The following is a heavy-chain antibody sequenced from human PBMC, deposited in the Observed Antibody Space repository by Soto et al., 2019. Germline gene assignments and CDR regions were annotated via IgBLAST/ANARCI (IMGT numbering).Heavy chain of an antibody. CDR2: IKQDGSEK. V-gene: IGHV3-7*01. J-gene: IGHJ5*02. CDR3: ARVYCSSTSCYYPAVRPHWFDP. CDR1: GFTFSSYW. D-gene: IGHD2-2*01. Sequence: EVQLVESGGGLVQPGGSLRLSCAASGFTFSSYWMSWVRQAPGKGLEWVANIKQDGSEKYYVDSVKGRFTISRDNAKNSLYLQMNNLRAEDTAVYYCARVYCSSTSCYYPAVRPHWFDPWGQGTLVTVSS.